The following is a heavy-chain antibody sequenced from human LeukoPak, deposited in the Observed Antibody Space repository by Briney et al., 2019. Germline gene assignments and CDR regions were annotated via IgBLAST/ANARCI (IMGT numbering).Heavy chain of an antibody. CDR1: GFIFSSSW. D-gene: IGHD3-10*01. J-gene: IGHJ4*02. CDR2: IKEDGTEQ. Sequence: GGPLRLSCAASGFIFSSSWMRWVRQAPGKGPEWVANIKEDGTEQHYVDSVRGRFTISRDTAKNSLYLQMNSLRAEDTAVYYCVRDGVVRGVIQYWGQGTLVTVSS. V-gene: IGHV3-7*01. CDR3: VRDGVVRGVIQY.